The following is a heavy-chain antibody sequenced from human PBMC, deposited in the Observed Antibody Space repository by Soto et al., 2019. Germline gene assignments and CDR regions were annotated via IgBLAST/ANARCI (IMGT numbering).Heavy chain of an antibody. D-gene: IGHD2-2*01. CDR2: INAGNGNT. CDR3: ARSSGYCSSTSCPIPLGWFDP. V-gene: IGHV1-3*01. Sequence: ASVKVSCTASGYTFTSYAMHWVRLAPGQRLEWMGWINAGNGNTKYSQKFQGRVTITRDTSASTAYMELSSLRSEDTAVYYCARSSGYCSSTSCPIPLGWFDPWGQGTLVTVSS. CDR1: GYTFTSYA. J-gene: IGHJ5*02.